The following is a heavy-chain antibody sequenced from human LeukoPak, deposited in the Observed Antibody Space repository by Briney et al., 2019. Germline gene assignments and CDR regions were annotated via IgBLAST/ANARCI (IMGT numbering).Heavy chain of an antibody. D-gene: IGHD5-12*01. V-gene: IGHV3-72*01. Sequence: PGGSLRLSCGASGFTFSDHYMDWVRQAPGRGLEGVGLIRNRGNGYTPVYAASVSGSFTISRDDSKNSVYLQIDSLKTEDTAVYYCADIGSAGTDHWGQGTLVTVSS. CDR2: IRNRGNGYTP. CDR1: GFTFSDHY. J-gene: IGHJ4*02. CDR3: ADIGSAGTDH.